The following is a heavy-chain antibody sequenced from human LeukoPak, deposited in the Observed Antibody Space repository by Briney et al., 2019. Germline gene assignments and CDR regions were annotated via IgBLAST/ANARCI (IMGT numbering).Heavy chain of an antibody. CDR1: GASISSHD. Sequence: SETPSLACTVSGASISSHDRSWIRQRPRKGLKRIGFISTSGGTSYNPSLKSRVTISADTSKSQFSLDVHSVTAADAAVYYCARHEKEIALADVAFDIWGQGTLITISS. D-gene: IGHD2-21*01. CDR2: ISTSGGT. V-gene: IGHV4-59*08. CDR3: ARHEKEIALADVAFDI. J-gene: IGHJ3*02.